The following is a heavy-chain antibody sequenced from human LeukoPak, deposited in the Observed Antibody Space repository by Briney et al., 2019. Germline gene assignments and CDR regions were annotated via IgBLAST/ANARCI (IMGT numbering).Heavy chain of an antibody. V-gene: IGHV3-21*01. D-gene: IGHD3-10*01. Sequence: GGSLRLSCAASGFTFSSYSMNWVRQAPGKGLEWVSSISSSSSYIYYADSVKGRFTISRDNAKNSLYLQMNSLRAEDTAVHYCARLGNYYGSGSYTDDDFDYWGQGTLVTVSS. CDR3: ARLGNYYGSGSYTDDDFDY. CDR2: ISSSSSYI. CDR1: GFTFSSYS. J-gene: IGHJ4*02.